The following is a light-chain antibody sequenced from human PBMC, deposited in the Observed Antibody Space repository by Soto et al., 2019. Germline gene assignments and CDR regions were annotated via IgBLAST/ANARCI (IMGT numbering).Light chain of an antibody. CDR1: SSDVGGYNY. J-gene: IGLJ3*02. Sequence: QSALTQPASVSGSPGLSITISCTGTSSDVGGYNYVSWYQQHPGKAPRLMICELTNRPSGVCNRFSGSKSGNTASLTISGLQAEDEADYYCSSYTSSYTWVFCGGTKLTV. CDR2: ELT. CDR3: SSYTSSYTWV. V-gene: IGLV2-14*01.